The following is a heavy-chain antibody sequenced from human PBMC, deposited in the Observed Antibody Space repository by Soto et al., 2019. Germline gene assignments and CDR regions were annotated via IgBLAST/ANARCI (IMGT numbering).Heavy chain of an antibody. Sequence: QVQLVQSGAEVKKPGSSVKVSCKASGGTFSSYTISWVRQAPGQGLEWMGRIIPILGIANYAQKFQGRVTITADKTTSTAYMELSSERSDDTAVYYGAREVDFGEVLHWGWFDPWGQGTLVTVSS. J-gene: IGHJ5*02. CDR3: AREVDFGEVLHWGWFDP. V-gene: IGHV1-69*08. D-gene: IGHD3-10*01. CDR2: IIPILGIA. CDR1: GGTFSSYT.